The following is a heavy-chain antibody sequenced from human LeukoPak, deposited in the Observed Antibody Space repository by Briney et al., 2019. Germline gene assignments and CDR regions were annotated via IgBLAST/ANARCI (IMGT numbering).Heavy chain of an antibody. Sequence: SETLSLTCTVSGGSVSSSSYYWGWIRQPPGKGLEWIGSIYYSGSTYYNPSLKSRVTISVDTSKNQFSLKLSSVTAADTAVYYCARHHYGSGSGYYYYGMDVWGQGTTVTVSS. CDR3: ARHHYGSGSGYYYYGMDV. V-gene: IGHV4-39*01. CDR2: IYYSGST. D-gene: IGHD3-10*01. CDR1: GGSVSSSSYY. J-gene: IGHJ6*02.